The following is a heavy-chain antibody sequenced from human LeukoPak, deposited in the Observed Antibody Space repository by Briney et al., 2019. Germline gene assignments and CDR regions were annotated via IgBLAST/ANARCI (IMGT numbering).Heavy chain of an antibody. D-gene: IGHD2-2*01. J-gene: IGHJ4*02. Sequence: GGSLRLSCTASGFTFSTYGMSWVRQAPGKGLEWVSFISGSSRYIYYADSVKGRFTISRDNAKNSLYLQVNSLRAEDTAVYYCARESRYCSSLKCLFDYWGQGTLVTVSS. CDR2: ISGSSRYI. CDR1: GFTFSTYG. CDR3: ARESRYCSSLKCLFDY. V-gene: IGHV3-21*01.